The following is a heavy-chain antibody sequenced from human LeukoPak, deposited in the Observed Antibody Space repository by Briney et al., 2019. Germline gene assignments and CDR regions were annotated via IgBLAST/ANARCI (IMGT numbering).Heavy chain of an antibody. V-gene: IGHV1-18*01. CDR3: ARESGGVGFKGDY. CDR2: ISCYDGNT. D-gene: IGHD3-10*01. CDR1: GYTFTNYG. J-gene: IGHJ4*02. Sequence: GASVKVSCKASGYTFTNYGISRVRQAPGQGPEWMGWISCYDGNTKYAQRLQGRVTLTTDTSTRIVYMELTSLRSDDTAVYYCARESGGVGFKGDYWGQGTLLTVSP.